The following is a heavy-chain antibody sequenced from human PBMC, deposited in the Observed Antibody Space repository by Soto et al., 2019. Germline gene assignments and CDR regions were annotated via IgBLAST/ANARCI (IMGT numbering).Heavy chain of an antibody. CDR1: GFTFSSYS. V-gene: IGHV3-21*01. D-gene: IGHD2-2*01. Sequence: GGSLRLSCAASGFTFSSYSMNWVRQAPGKGLEWVSSISSSSSYIYYADSVKGRFTISRDNAKNSLYLQMNSLRAEDTAVYYCARDLGYCSSTCNWFDPWGQGTLVTVSS. CDR3: ARDLGYCSSTCNWFDP. CDR2: ISSSSSYI. J-gene: IGHJ5*02.